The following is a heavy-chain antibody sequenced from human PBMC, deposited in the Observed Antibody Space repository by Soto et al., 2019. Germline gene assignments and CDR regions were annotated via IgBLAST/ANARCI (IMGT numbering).Heavy chain of an antibody. CDR1: GGSISSYY. CDR3: ARSIRGAFDI. Sequence: SETLSLTCTVSGGSISSYYWSWIRQPPGKGLEWIGYIYYSGSTNYNPALKSRVTISVDTSKNQFSLKLSSVTAADTAVYYCARSIRGAFDIWGQGTMVTVSS. J-gene: IGHJ3*02. V-gene: IGHV4-59*08. D-gene: IGHD3-10*01. CDR2: IYYSGST.